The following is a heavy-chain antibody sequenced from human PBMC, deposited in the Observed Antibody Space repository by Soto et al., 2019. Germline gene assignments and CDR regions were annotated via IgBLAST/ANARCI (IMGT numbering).Heavy chain of an antibody. CDR1: GFTFDGYA. CDR3: AREGSGYERGFDY. D-gene: IGHD5-12*01. V-gene: IGHV3-9*01. J-gene: IGHJ4*02. CDR2: ISSNSRHI. Sequence: EVQLVESGGDLVQPGRSLRLSCAASGFTFDGYAMHWVRQAPGKGLEWVSGISSNSRHIGYGDTVQGRFTISRGNAKNSLYLQMNSLTPEDTALYYCAREGSGYERGFDYWGQGTLVTVSS.